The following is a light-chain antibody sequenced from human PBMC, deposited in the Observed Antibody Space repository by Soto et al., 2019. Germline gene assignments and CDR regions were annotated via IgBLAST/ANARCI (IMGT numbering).Light chain of an antibody. Sequence: IVMTQSPDSLAVSLGERATINCRSSLSVLSRSNNKNYLAWYQQKPGQPPKLLFYWASTRDSGVPDRFSGSGSGTDFAIIINSLQAEDVALYYCQQYYTTPRTFGQGTKVEIK. J-gene: IGKJ1*01. CDR1: LSVLSRSNNKNY. CDR3: QQYYTTPRT. CDR2: WAS. V-gene: IGKV4-1*01.